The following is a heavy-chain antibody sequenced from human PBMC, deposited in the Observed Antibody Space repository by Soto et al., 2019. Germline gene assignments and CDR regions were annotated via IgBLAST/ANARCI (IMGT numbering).Heavy chain of an antibody. CDR2: INPRGST. J-gene: IGHJ5*02. CDR3: ARGAYTLRWQQLVSRRGWCDP. CDR1: GGSFSGYY. Sequence: SETLSLTCAVYGGSFSGYYWGWIRQPPGKGRGWIGEINPRGSTNYNPSLKSRVTISVNTYRNQFSAKLGSVTAADRAVYCWARGAYTLRWQQLVSRRGWCDPWGQGTLVTVSS. D-gene: IGHD6-13*01. V-gene: IGHV4-34*01.